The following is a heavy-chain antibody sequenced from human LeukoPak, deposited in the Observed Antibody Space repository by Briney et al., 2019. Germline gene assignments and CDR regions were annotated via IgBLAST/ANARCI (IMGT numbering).Heavy chain of an antibody. D-gene: IGHD6-13*01. CDR3: ARQEIAAADTYFQH. CDR2: IYHSGST. Sequence: SETLSLTCTVSGGSISSSSYYWGWIRQPPGKGLEWIGSIYHSGSTYYNPSLKSRVTISVDTSKNQFSLKLSSVTAADTAVYYCARQEIAAADTYFQHWGQGTLVTVSS. J-gene: IGHJ1*01. CDR1: GGSISSSSYY. V-gene: IGHV4-39*01.